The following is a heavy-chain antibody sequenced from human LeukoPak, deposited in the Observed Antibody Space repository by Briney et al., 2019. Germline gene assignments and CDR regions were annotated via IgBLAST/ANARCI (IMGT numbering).Heavy chain of an antibody. V-gene: IGHV3-30-3*01. J-gene: IGHJ4*02. D-gene: IGHD4-17*01. CDR2: ISYDGSNK. CDR1: GFTFSGHA. CDR3: ARDPADYGDYPYFDY. Sequence: PGGSLRLSCAASGFTFSGHAMNWVRQAPGKGLEWVAVISYDGSNKYYADSVKGRFTISRDNSKNTLYLQMNSLRAEDTAVYYCARDPADYGDYPYFDYWGQGTLVTVSS.